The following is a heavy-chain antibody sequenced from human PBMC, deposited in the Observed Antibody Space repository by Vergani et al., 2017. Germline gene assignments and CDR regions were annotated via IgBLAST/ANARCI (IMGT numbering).Heavy chain of an antibody. V-gene: IGHV4-59*01. Sequence: QVQLQESGPGLVKPSETLSLTCTVSGGSISSYYWSWIRQPPGKGLEWIGYIYYSGSTNYNPSLKSRVTISVDTSKNQFSLKLSSVTAADTAVYYWARVGGLGFGELSGAFDPWGQGTLVTVSS. J-gene: IGHJ5*02. CDR3: ARVGGLGFGELSGAFDP. D-gene: IGHD3-10*01. CDR2: IYYSGST. CDR1: GGSISSYY.